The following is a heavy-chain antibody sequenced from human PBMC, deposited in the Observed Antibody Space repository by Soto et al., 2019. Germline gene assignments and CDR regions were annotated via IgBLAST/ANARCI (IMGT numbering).Heavy chain of an antibody. J-gene: IGHJ6*03. Sequence: ASVKVSCKASGYTFTSYGISWVRQAPGQGLEWMGWISAYNGNTNYAQKLQGRVTMTTDTSTSTAYMELRSLRSDDTAVYYCARNPYGDSFYYYYYYMDVWGKGTTVTVSS. V-gene: IGHV1-18*01. CDR3: ARNPYGDSFYYYYYYMDV. CDR2: ISAYNGNT. CDR1: GYTFTSYG. D-gene: IGHD4-17*01.